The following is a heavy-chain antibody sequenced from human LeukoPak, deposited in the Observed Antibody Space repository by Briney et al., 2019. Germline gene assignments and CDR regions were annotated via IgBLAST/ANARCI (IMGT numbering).Heavy chain of an antibody. J-gene: IGHJ4*02. CDR3: ARVYRHYDFWSGYLYLDY. Sequence: GGSLRLSCAASGFTFSSYWMHWVRQAPGKGLVWVSRINRDGSSTSYADSVKGRFTISRDNAKNTLYLQMNSLRAEDTAVYYCARVYRHYDFWSGYLYLDYSGQGTLVTVSS. CDR2: INRDGSST. D-gene: IGHD3-3*01. CDR1: GFTFSSYW. V-gene: IGHV3-74*01.